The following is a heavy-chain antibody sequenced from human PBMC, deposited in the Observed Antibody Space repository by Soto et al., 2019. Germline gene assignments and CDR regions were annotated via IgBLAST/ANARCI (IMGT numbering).Heavy chain of an antibody. J-gene: IGHJ6*03. D-gene: IGHD5-18*01. CDR2: IYYSGST. Sequence: PSETLSLTCTVSGVSISSYYWSWIRQPPGKGLEWIGYIYYSGSTNYNPSLKSRVTISVDTSKNQFSLKLSSVTAADTAVYYCARHRYSYGYRYYYYYYMDVWGKGTTVTVSS. CDR1: GVSISSYY. CDR3: ARHRYSYGYRYYYYYYMDV. V-gene: IGHV4-59*08.